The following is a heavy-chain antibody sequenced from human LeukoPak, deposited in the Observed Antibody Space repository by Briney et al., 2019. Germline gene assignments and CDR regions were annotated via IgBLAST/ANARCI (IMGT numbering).Heavy chain of an antibody. CDR3: AVDIVVVVAAWDYMDV. CDR2: IKQGGREK. J-gene: IGHJ6*03. Sequence: GGSLRLSCAASGFTFSSYWMRWVRQAPGKGLEWVANIKQGGREKYYVDSVKGRFTISRDNAKNSLYLQMNSLRAEDTAVYYCAVDIVVVVAAWDYMDVWGKGTTVTVSS. CDR1: GFTFSSYW. V-gene: IGHV3-7*01. D-gene: IGHD2-15*01.